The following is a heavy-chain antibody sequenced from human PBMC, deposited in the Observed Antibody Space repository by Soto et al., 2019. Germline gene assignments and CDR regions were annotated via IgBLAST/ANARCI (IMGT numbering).Heavy chain of an antibody. D-gene: IGHD5-18*01. J-gene: IGHJ5*02. CDR2: FYYTGTT. Sequence: SETLSLTCTVSGGSVSSGNYYWSWIRQPPGKGLEWIGYFYYTGTTSYNPSLKSRVTMSVDTSKNQFSLRLNSVTAADTAVYYSPSAGPHPYGYPVARHGVTSWGQDKLVTVSS. CDR3: PSAGPHPYGYPVARHGVTS. V-gene: IGHV4-61*01. CDR1: GGSVSSGNYY.